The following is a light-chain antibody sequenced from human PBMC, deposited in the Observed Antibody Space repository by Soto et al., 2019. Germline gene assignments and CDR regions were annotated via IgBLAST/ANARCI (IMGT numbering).Light chain of an antibody. CDR2: DAS. CDR1: QSIGLA. J-gene: IGKJ4*01. Sequence: EIVLTQSPATLSLSPGERATLSCRASQSIGLAIAWYQHKPGQAPRLLIFDASQRATGIPARFRGSGSGTDFTLSISSLEPEDFAVYYCQQRNNWPLTFGGGTKVDIK. CDR3: QQRNNWPLT. V-gene: IGKV3-11*01.